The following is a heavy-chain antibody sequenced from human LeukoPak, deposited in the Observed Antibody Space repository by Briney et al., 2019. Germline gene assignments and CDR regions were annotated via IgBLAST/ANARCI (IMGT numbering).Heavy chain of an antibody. Sequence: GGSLRLSCAASGFTFSSYTINWVRQAPGKGLEWVSAISGSGFMTYYADSVKGRFTISRDNSKNTLYLQMNSLRAEDTAVYYCAKDRGAPTVTTTDYWGQGTLVTVSS. J-gene: IGHJ4*02. CDR2: ISGSGFMT. CDR1: GFTFSSYT. D-gene: IGHD4-17*01. V-gene: IGHV3-23*01. CDR3: AKDRGAPTVTTTDY.